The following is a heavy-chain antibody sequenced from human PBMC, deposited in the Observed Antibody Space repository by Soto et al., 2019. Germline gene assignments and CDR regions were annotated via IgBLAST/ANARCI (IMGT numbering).Heavy chain of an antibody. CDR1: GYTFTGYY. Sequence: QVQLVQSGAEVKKPGASVKVSCKASGYTFTGYYMHWVRQAPGQGLEWMGWINPNSGGTNYAQKFQGWVTMTRDTSISTAYMELSRLRSDDTAVYYCARGPPTQTYYYGSGSYRYGMDVWGQGTTVTVSS. J-gene: IGHJ6*02. V-gene: IGHV1-2*04. CDR2: INPNSGGT. D-gene: IGHD3-10*01. CDR3: ARGPPTQTYYYGSGSYRYGMDV.